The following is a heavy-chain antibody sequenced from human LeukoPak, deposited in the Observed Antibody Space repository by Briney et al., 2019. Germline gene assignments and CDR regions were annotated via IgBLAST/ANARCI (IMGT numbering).Heavy chain of an antibody. CDR1: GFTFGDYA. V-gene: IGHV3-49*03. CDR2: IRRKAYGETA. Sequence: GGSLRLSCTASGFTFGDYAMSWIRQAPGKGLAWVGFIRRKAYGETADYAASVKGRFTISRDDSKAIAYLQMNSLKTEDTAVYHCTRDRGAYNLYDYWGQGTLVTVSS. J-gene: IGHJ4*02. CDR3: TRDRGAYNLYDY. D-gene: IGHD1-1*01.